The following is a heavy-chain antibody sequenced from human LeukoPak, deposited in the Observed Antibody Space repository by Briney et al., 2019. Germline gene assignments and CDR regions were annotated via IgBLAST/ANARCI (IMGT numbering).Heavy chain of an antibody. V-gene: IGHV5-51*01. Sequence: GESLKISCKGSGYSFTSYWICWVRQMPGKGLEWMGIIYPRDAGTRYSPSSQGQVTLSAHKTLSTASLPWSRLKASDPAMYYCARRWLTGDFDAFDIWGQGTMVTVSS. D-gene: IGHD7-27*01. J-gene: IGHJ3*02. CDR3: ARRWLTGDFDAFDI. CDR2: IYPRDAGT. CDR1: GYSFTSYW.